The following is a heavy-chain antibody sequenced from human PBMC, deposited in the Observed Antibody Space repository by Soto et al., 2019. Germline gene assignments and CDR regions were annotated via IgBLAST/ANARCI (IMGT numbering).Heavy chain of an antibody. CDR3: ARDMVRAMDV. CDR1: GFTVSSNY. D-gene: IGHD3-10*01. V-gene: IGHV3-66*01. J-gene: IGHJ6*02. Sequence: EVQLVESGGGLVQPGGSLRLSCAASGFTVSSNYMSWVRQAPGKGLEWVSVIYSGGSTYFADSVNGRFTISRDNSKNTLYLQMNSLRAEDTAVYYCARDMVRAMDVWGQGTTVTVSS. CDR2: IYSGGST.